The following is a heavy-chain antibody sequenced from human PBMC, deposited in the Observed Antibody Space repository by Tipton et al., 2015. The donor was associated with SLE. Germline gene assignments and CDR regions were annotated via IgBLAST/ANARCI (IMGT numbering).Heavy chain of an antibody. CDR1: GGSISYYY. Sequence: TLSLTCNVSGGSISYYYWSWIRQPPGKGLEWIGYIYYSGSTYYNPSLESRVTISVDRSKNQFSLELNSVTAADTATYYCARGSALSVLHSFDYWGQGMLVTVSS. CDR3: ARGSALSVLHSFDY. V-gene: IGHV4-59*01. CDR2: IYYSGST. J-gene: IGHJ4*02. D-gene: IGHD3-16*02.